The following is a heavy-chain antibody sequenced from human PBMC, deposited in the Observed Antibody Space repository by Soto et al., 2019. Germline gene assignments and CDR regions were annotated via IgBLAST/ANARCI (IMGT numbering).Heavy chain of an antibody. Sequence: PSETLSLTCTVSGGSISSYYWSWIRQPPGKGLEWIGYIYYSGSTNYNPSIKSRVTISVDTSKDQFSLTLTSVTAADTAIYYCATVLHDYGTNWVDSWGQGTQVTVSS. V-gene: IGHV4-59*08. CDR2: IYYSGST. J-gene: IGHJ5*01. D-gene: IGHD3-16*01. CDR1: GGSISSYY. CDR3: ATVLHDYGTNWVDS.